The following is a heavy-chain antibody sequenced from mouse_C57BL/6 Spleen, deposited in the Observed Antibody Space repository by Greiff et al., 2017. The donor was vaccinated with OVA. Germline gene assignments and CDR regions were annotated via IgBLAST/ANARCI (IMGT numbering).Heavy chain of an antibody. CDR1: GYAFSSSW. Sequence: VQLQQSGPELVKPGASVKISCKASGYAFSSSWMNWVKQRPGKGLEWIGRIYPGDGDTNYNGKFKGKATLTADKSSSTAYMQLSSLTSEGSAVYFCAREGDYYGSSYVYYAMDYWGQGTSVTVSS. CDR2: IYPGDGDT. CDR3: AREGDYYGSSYVYYAMDY. D-gene: IGHD1-1*01. J-gene: IGHJ4*01. V-gene: IGHV1-82*01.